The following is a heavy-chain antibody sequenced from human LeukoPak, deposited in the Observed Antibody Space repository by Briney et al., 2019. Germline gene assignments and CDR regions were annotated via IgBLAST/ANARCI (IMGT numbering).Heavy chain of an antibody. J-gene: IGHJ5*02. CDR1: DDSISSYY. D-gene: IGHD3-22*01. Sequence: SETLSLTCTVSDDSISSYYWSWIRQPPGKGLEWIGYIYSSGSTNYNPSLKSRVTTSVDTSKNQFSLKLNSVTAADTAVYYCARSRDSSGYRNNWFDPWGQGTLVTVSS. CDR3: ARSRDSSGYRNNWFDP. CDR2: IYSSGST. V-gene: IGHV4-59*01.